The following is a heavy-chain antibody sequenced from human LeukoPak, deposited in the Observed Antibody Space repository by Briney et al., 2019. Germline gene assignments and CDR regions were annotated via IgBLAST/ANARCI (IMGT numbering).Heavy chain of an antibody. J-gene: IGHJ4*02. CDR2: ISGSGGST. Sequence: GSLRLSCAASGFTFSSYAMSWVRQAPGKGLEWVSGISGSGGSTYYADSVKGRFTISRDNSRNTPYLQMNSPRAEDTAVYYCAILPGYSSGWYEVNYWGQGTLVTVSS. D-gene: IGHD6-13*01. V-gene: IGHV3-23*01. CDR1: GFTFSSYA. CDR3: AILPGYSSGWYEVNY.